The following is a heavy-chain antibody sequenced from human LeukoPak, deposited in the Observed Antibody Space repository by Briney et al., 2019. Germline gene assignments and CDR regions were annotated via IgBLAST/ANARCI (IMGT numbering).Heavy chain of an antibody. D-gene: IGHD6-13*01. V-gene: IGHV4-34*01. CDR3: ARGYLSSSWLKYFQH. CDR1: GGSISSYY. J-gene: IGHJ1*01. CDR2: INHSGST. Sequence: PSETLSLTCTVSGGSISSYYWSWIRQPPGKGLEWIGEINHSGSTNYNPSLKSRVTISVDTSKNQFSLKLSSVTAADTAVCYCARGYLSSSWLKYFQHWGQGTLVTVSS.